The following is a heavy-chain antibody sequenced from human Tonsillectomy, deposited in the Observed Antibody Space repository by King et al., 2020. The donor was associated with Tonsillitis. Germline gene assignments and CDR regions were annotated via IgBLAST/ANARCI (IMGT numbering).Heavy chain of an antibody. V-gene: IGHV3-21*01. Sequence: VQLVESGGGLVKPGGSLRLSCTASGFTFSTYSMNWVRQAPGKGLEWVSSISSSSSYIYYADSVKGRFTISRDNAKNSLYLQMNSLRAEDTAVYYCARSPVGGIAAAHYFDFWGQGTLVTVSS. CDR3: ARSPVGGIAAAHYFDF. J-gene: IGHJ4*02. CDR2: ISSSSSYI. CDR1: GFTFSTYS. D-gene: IGHD6-13*01.